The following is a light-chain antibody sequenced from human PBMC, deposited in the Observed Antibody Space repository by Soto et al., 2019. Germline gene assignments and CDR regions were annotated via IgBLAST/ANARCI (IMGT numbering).Light chain of an antibody. CDR3: QQHDKCPSQT. CDR1: QSIGSC. Sequence: EIVLTQSPSTLSLSLGERATLSCRASQSIGSCLAWYQQKPGQAPRLLIYSASTSINGIPSRFSGSGSGTDLTPLIISLLPQDVAVYYCQQHDKCPSQTFGGGTKVEIK. V-gene: IGKV3-11*01. CDR2: SAS. J-gene: IGKJ4*02.